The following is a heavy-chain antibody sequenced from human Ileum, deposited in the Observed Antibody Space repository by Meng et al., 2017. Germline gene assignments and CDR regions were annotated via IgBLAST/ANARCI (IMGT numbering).Heavy chain of an antibody. V-gene: IGHV4-61*01. Sequence: QLQASGPGLVSPLGALSLTCNVSGGSVSSASYYWSWIRQPPGKGLEWIGLIHYSGSRNYSPSLKSRVTMSVDTSKNQVSLRLTSVTAADTAVYYCARFYGSGTFEVHDYWGQGTLVTVSS. D-gene: IGHD3-10*01. CDR1: GGSVSSASYY. CDR3: ARFYGSGTFEVHDY. J-gene: IGHJ4*02. CDR2: IHYSGSR.